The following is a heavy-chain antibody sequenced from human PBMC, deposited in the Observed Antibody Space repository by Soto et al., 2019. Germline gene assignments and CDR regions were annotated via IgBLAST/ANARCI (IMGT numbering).Heavy chain of an antibody. CDR3: ARTVMPVGNLAAFDH. J-gene: IGHJ4*02. D-gene: IGHD7-27*01. CDR2: IYNNGNT. V-gene: IGHV4-61*01. Sequence: SETLSLTFNVSGDSVCSVKSFWSWIRQPPGKGLEWIAYIYNNGNTKYNPSLKSRATISVDTSKNQCSLKLTSVTAADSAVYFCARTVMPVGNLAAFDHWGQGVLVTVS. CDR1: GDSVCSVKSF.